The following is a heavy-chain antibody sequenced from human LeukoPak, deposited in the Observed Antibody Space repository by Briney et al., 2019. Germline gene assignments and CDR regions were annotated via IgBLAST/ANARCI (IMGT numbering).Heavy chain of an antibody. CDR3: ARAAYMSSPDY. CDR2: IKQDGNEK. J-gene: IGHJ4*02. D-gene: IGHD6-6*01. Sequence: PGGSLRLSCTASGLTISNYWMSWVRQAPGKGLEWVANIKQDGNEKYYVDSVKGRFTISRDNAKNSLYLQMNSLRVEDTAVYYCARAAYMSSPDYWGQGTLVTVSS. CDR1: GLTISNYW. V-gene: IGHV3-7*01.